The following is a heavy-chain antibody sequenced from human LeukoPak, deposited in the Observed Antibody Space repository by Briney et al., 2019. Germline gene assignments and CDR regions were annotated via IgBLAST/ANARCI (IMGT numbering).Heavy chain of an antibody. CDR2: IKQDGSEK. J-gene: IGHJ5*02. Sequence: PGGSLRLSCAASGFTFSSYWMSWVRQAPGKGLEWVANIKQDGSEKYYVDSVKGRFTISRDNAKNSLYLQMNSLRAEDTAVYYCARWVPAGENNWFDPWGQGTLVTVSS. CDR3: ARWVPAGENNWFDP. V-gene: IGHV3-7*01. CDR1: GFTFSSYW. D-gene: IGHD1-1*01.